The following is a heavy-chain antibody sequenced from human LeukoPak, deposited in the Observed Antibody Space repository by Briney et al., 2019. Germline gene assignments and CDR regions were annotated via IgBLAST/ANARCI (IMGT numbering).Heavy chain of an antibody. CDR1: AFTFRTYW. Sequence: GGSLRLSCAASAFTFRTYWMSWVRQAPGKGLEWVAMIKPDGSEKYYVDSVKGLFTISRDNAKNSLYLQMSSLRAEDTAVYYCTRDASGDTNSGPRMDVWGQGTTVAVSS. CDR2: IKPDGSEK. J-gene: IGHJ6*02. V-gene: IGHV3-7*05. D-gene: IGHD1-26*01. CDR3: TRDASGDTNSGPRMDV.